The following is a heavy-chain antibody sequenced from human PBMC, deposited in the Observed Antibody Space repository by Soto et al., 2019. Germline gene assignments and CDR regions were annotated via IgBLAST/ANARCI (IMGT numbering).Heavy chain of an antibody. CDR3: AKALYSGSYGRFDY. D-gene: IGHD1-26*01. V-gene: IGHV3-43*01. Sequence: EVQLVESGGGVVQPGGSLRLSCAASGFTFDDYTMHWVRQAPGKGLEWVSLISWDGGSTYYADSVKGRFTISRDNSKNSLYLQMNSLRTEDTALYYCAKALYSGSYGRFDYWGQGTPVTVSS. J-gene: IGHJ4*02. CDR2: ISWDGGST. CDR1: GFTFDDYT.